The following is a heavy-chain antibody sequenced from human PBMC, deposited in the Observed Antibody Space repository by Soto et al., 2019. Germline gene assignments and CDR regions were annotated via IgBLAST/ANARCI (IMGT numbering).Heavy chain of an antibody. D-gene: IGHD3-16*02. CDR2: IYYTGTT. J-gene: IGHJ4*02. CDR1: GASVSSGDYY. V-gene: IGHV4-30-4*01. Sequence: QVQLQESGPGLVKPSQTLSLTCTVSGASVSSGDYYWSWIRQPPGKGLEWIGYIYYTGTTYYNPSLKSRVSISEDTSKNHFSLKLSSVTAADTAVYYCAKGDYDWGSYRPPLDYWGQGTLVTVS. CDR3: AKGDYDWGSYRPPLDY.